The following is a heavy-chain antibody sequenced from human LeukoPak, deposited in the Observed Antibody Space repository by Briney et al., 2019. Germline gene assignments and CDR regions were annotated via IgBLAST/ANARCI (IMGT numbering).Heavy chain of an antibody. CDR3: ARDCGGDCFDAFDI. CDR1: GFTFSSYT. CDR2: ISSSGSTI. V-gene: IGHV3-48*03. J-gene: IGHJ3*02. D-gene: IGHD2-21*02. Sequence: GGSLRFSCAASGFTFSSYTMNWVRQAPGKGLECLSYISSSGSTIYYADSVKGRFTVSRDDAKNSLYLQMNSLRVEDTAVYYCARDCGGDCFDAFDIWGRGTMVTVSS.